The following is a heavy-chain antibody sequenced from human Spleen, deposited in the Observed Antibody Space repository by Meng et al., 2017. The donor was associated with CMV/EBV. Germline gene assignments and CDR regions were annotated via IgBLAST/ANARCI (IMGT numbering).Heavy chain of an antibody. J-gene: IGHJ6*02. D-gene: IGHD3-3*01. CDR1: GFTFSDYS. V-gene: IGHV3-21*01. CDR2: ISTHSNHI. Sequence: GGSLRLSCAASGFTFSDYSLNWVRQAPGKGLEWVSSISTHSNHIFYADSVRGRFTISRDNSKNTLYLQMNSLRAEDTAVYYCAKEQYDVWSGHHGGMDVWGQGTTVTVSS. CDR3: AKEQYDVWSGHHGGMDV.